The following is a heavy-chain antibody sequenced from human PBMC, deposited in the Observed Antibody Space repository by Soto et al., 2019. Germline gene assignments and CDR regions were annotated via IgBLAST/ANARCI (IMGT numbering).Heavy chain of an antibody. Sequence: GGFLRLSCAASGFTFSSNSMNWVRQAPGKGLEWVSSISSSSSYIYYADSVKGRFTISRDNAKNSLYLQMNSLRAEDTAVYYCARHSVYGDYFDYWGQGTLVTVS. CDR1: GFTFSSNS. J-gene: IGHJ4*02. V-gene: IGHV3-21*01. CDR2: ISSSSSYI. CDR3: ARHSVYGDYFDY. D-gene: IGHD4-17*01.